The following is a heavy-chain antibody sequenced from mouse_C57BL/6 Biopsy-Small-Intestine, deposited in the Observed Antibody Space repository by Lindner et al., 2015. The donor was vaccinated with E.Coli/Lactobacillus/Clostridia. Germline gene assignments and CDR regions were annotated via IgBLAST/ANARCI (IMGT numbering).Heavy chain of an antibody. CDR2: ISSGSSTI. CDR3: ARRSFRGYFDY. D-gene: IGHD1-1*01. CDR1: GFTFSDYG. Sequence: VQLQESGGGLVKPGGSLKLSCAASGFTFSDYGMHWVRQAPEKGLEWVAYISSGSSTIYYADTVKGRFTISRDNAKNTLFLQMTSLRSEDTAMYYCARRSFRGYFDYWGQGTTLTVSS. V-gene: IGHV5-17*01. J-gene: IGHJ2*01.